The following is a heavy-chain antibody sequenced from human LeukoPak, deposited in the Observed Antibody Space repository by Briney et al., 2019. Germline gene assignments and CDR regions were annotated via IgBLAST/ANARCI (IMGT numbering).Heavy chain of an antibody. CDR1: GFTFSSYG. V-gene: IGHV3-30*18. CDR3: AKDRVGATTPDY. CDR2: ISYDGSNK. J-gene: IGHJ4*02. D-gene: IGHD1-26*01. Sequence: GGSLRLSCAASGFTFSSYGMHWVRQAPGKGLEWVAVISYDGSNKCYADSVKGRFTISRDNSKNTLYLQMNSLRAEDTAVYYCAKDRVGATTPDYWGQGTLVTVSS.